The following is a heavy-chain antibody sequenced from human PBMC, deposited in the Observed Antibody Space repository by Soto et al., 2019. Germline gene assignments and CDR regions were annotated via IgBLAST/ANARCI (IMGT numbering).Heavy chain of an antibody. CDR1: GFTFSSYV. CDR2: ILYDGGEK. Sequence: ESGGGVVQPGGSLRLSCAASGFTFSSYVMQWVRQAPGKGLEWVAAILYDGGEKYDADSVKGRFTISRDNSKNTLYLQVDSLRAEDTAVYYCAREVGRSFGMDVWGQGTTVTVSS. V-gene: IGHV3-30-3*01. J-gene: IGHJ6*02. D-gene: IGHD1-26*01. CDR3: AREVGRSFGMDV.